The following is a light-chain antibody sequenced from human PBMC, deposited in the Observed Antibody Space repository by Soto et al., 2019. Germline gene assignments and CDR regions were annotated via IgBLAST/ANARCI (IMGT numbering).Light chain of an antibody. J-gene: IGKJ1*01. CDR3: HHYSDWRT. Sequence: IVLTQSPATLSVSPGERATLSCRASQRFGANLAWYQQKPGQAPRLLIFGVSTRATGVPGRFSGTGSGTEFARTINSLQAEDFAVYYCHHYSDWRTFGQGTKVEIK. V-gene: IGKV3-15*01. CDR2: GVS. CDR1: QRFGAN.